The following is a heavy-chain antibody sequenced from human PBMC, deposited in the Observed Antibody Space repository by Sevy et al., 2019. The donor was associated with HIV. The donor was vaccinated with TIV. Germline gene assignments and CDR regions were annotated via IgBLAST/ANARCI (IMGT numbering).Heavy chain of an antibody. CDR2: IKQDGSEK. CDR3: ARSPIPSDYYFDY. J-gene: IGHJ4*02. D-gene: IGHD3-3*01. CDR1: GFTSSSYW. Sequence: GGSLRLSCAASGFTSSSYWMSWVRQAPGKGLEWVANIKQDGSEKYYVDSVKGRFTISRDNTKNSLYLQMNSLRAEDTAVYYCARSPIPSDYYFDYWGQGTLVTVSS. V-gene: IGHV3-7*01.